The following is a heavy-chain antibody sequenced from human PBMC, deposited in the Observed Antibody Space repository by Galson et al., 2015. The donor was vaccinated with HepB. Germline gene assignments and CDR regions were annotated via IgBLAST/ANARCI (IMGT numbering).Heavy chain of an antibody. J-gene: IGHJ4*02. Sequence: SLRLSCAASGFTFSNARMSWVRQAPGKGLEWVGRIKSKTDGGTTDYAAPVKGRFTISRDDSKNTLYLQMNSLKTEDTAVYYCTTDSGYDHGAVFFDYWGQGTLVTVSS. D-gene: IGHD5-12*01. CDR1: GFTFSNAR. V-gene: IGHV3-15*01. CDR2: IKSKTDGGTT. CDR3: TTDSGYDHGAVFFDY.